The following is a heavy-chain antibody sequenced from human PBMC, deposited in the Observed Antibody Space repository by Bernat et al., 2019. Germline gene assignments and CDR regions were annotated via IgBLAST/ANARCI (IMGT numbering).Heavy chain of an antibody. CDR3: ARGGLLWFGDPFDF. Sequence: QVQLQESGPGLVKPSETLALTCTVSGGSINSFYWSWIRQPPGKGLEWIAYVSNSGASKYNPSLRSRVTISIDTSNNQFSLKLNSVTASYTAVYYCARGGLLWFGDPFDFWGQGTLVTVSS. D-gene: IGHD3-10*01. V-gene: IGHV4-59*01. J-gene: IGHJ4*02. CDR2: VSNSGAS. CDR1: GGSINSFY.